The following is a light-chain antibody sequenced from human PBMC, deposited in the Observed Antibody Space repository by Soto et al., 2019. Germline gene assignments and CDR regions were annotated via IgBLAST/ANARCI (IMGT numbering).Light chain of an antibody. J-gene: IGKJ4*01. CDR1: QSISSW. CDR2: EAS. V-gene: IGKV1-5*03. Sequence: DIQMTQSPSTLSASVGDRVTITCRASQSISSWLAWYQQKPGKAPKLLIYEASSLKSGVPSRFSGSGSGTEFTLTITSLQPDDFATYYCQQYKTYTALTFGGGPKVEIK. CDR3: QQYKTYTALT.